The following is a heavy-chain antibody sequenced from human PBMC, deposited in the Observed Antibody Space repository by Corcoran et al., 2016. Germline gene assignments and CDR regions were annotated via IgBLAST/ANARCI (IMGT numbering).Heavy chain of an antibody. CDR2: IFSNDEK. CDR1: GFSLSNARMG. Sequence: QVTLKESGPVLVKPTETLTLTCTVSGFSLSNARMGVSWIRQPPGKALEWLAHIFSNDEKSYSTSLKSRLPISKETSKSQVVLTMTNMDPVDPATYCCARLYGGQDAFDIWGQGTMVTVSS. V-gene: IGHV2-26*01. J-gene: IGHJ3*02. CDR3: ARLYGGQDAFDI. D-gene: IGHD3-10*02.